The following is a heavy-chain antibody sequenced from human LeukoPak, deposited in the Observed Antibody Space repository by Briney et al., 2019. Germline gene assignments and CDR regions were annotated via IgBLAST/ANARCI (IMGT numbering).Heavy chain of an antibody. CDR1: GFTFSTYW. Sequence: GGSLRLSCAASGFTFSTYWVNWVRQAPGKGLERVAKINQDGSEKYYVDSVKGRFTISRDNANNSIYLQMNSLRADDTAVYYCAILRDYWGQGILVTVSS. J-gene: IGHJ4*02. V-gene: IGHV3-7*05. CDR2: INQDGSEK. D-gene: IGHD3-10*01. CDR3: AILRDY.